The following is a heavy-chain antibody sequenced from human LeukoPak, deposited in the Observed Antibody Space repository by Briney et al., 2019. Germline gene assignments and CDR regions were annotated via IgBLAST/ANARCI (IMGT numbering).Heavy chain of an antibody. V-gene: IGHV4-39*07. CDR1: GGSISSSRYY. Sequence: KPSETLSLTCTVSGGSISSSRYYWAWIRQPPGKGLEWIGSMYYSGSTYYNPSLKSRVTISVDTSKNQFSLKLSSVTAADTAVYYCARTPGVAAALDYWGQGTLVTVSS. D-gene: IGHD6-13*01. CDR2: MYYSGST. CDR3: ARTPGVAAALDY. J-gene: IGHJ4*02.